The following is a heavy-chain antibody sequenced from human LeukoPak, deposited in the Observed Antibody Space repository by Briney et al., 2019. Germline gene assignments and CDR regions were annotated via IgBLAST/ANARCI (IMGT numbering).Heavy chain of an antibody. Sequence: SVKVSCKASGGTFSSYAFSWVRQAPGQGLEWMGRIIPILGIANYTQKFQGRVTITADKSTSTAYMELSSLRSEDTAVYYCAANWGNYYYGMDVWGQGTTVTVSS. D-gene: IGHD7-27*01. CDR3: AANWGNYYYGMDV. J-gene: IGHJ6*02. V-gene: IGHV1-69*04. CDR1: GGTFSSYA. CDR2: IIPILGIA.